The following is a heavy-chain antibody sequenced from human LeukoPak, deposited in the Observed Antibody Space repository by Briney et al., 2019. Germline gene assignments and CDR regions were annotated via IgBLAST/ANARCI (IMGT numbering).Heavy chain of an antibody. CDR2: IRYDGTNK. Sequence: GGSLRLSCAASGFTFSGYGMHWVRQAPGKGLEWVTFIRYDGTNKYYADSVKGRFTISRDNSKNTLYLQMNSLRAEDTAVYYCANNPGDYYDSSGYRWGQGTLVTVSS. J-gene: IGHJ4*02. CDR1: GFTFSGYG. V-gene: IGHV3-30*02. CDR3: ANNPGDYYDSSGYR. D-gene: IGHD3-22*01.